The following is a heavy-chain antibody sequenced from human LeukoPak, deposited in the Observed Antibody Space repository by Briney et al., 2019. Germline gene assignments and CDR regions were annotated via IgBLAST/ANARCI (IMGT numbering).Heavy chain of an antibody. V-gene: IGHV1-18*01. Sequence: GASVEVSCKASGYTFTSYGIGWVRQAPGQGLEWMGWISAYNGNTNYAQKLQGRVTMTTDTSTSTAYMELRSLRSDDTAVYYCARVPYYDFWSGYYPPFGPLIGNYYFDYWGQGTLVTVSS. CDR2: ISAYNGNT. CDR1: GYTFTSYG. J-gene: IGHJ4*02. CDR3: ARVPYYDFWSGYYPPFGPLIGNYYFDY. D-gene: IGHD3-3*01.